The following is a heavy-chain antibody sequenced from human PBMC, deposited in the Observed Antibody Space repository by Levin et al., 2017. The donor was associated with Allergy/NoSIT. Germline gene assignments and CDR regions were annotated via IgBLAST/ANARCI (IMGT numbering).Heavy chain of an antibody. Sequence: PGGSLRLSCAASGFTFSSYAMHWVRQAPGKGLEWVAVISYDGSNKYYADSVKGRFTISRDNSKNTLYLQMNSLRAEDTAVYYCAREIAAADIYGMDVWGQGTTVTVSS. V-gene: IGHV3-30*04. D-gene: IGHD6-13*01. J-gene: IGHJ6*02. CDR2: ISYDGSNK. CDR3: AREIAAADIYGMDV. CDR1: GFTFSSYA.